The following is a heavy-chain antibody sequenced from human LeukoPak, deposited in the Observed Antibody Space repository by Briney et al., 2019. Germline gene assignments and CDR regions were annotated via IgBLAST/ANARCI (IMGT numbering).Heavy chain of an antibody. D-gene: IGHD6-13*01. CDR3: ARDSLKKAAGTTMAGD. Sequence: GASVKVSCKASGATFSSYAISWVRQAPGQGLEWMGRIIPIFGTANYAQKFQGRVTITTDESTSTAYMELSSLRSEDTAVYYCARDSLKKAAGTTMAGDWGQGTLVTVSS. V-gene: IGHV1-69*05. J-gene: IGHJ4*02. CDR1: GATFSSYA. CDR2: IIPIFGTA.